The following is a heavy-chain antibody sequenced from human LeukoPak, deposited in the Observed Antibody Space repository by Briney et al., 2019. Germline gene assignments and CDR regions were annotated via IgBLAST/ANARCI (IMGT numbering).Heavy chain of an antibody. Sequence: SQPLSLTCTVSGGSITSTSYYWSWIRHHPGKGLEWIGYIYYSGSTYYNPSLKSRVTISIDTSKNQFSLKLSSVTAADTAVYYCARGARVVVATVNWFDPWGQGTLVTVSS. CDR2: IYYSGST. J-gene: IGHJ5*02. V-gene: IGHV4-31*03. CDR1: GGSITSTSYY. CDR3: ARGARVVVATVNWFDP. D-gene: IGHD2-15*01.